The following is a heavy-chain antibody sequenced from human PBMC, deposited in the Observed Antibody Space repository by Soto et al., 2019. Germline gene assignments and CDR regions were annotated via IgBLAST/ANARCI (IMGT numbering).Heavy chain of an antibody. D-gene: IGHD3-10*01. CDR2: IDTSGST. Sequence: QVQLQESGPGLVKPSETLSLTCTVSGGSISSYYWSWIRQPAGKGLEWLGRIDTSGSTNYNPSLKSRVTISVDTSKNQYSLKLSTVTAADTAVYYCARNEDGWGRVDYWGQGTLVTVSS. CDR1: GGSISSYY. J-gene: IGHJ4*02. V-gene: IGHV4-4*07. CDR3: ARNEDGWGRVDY.